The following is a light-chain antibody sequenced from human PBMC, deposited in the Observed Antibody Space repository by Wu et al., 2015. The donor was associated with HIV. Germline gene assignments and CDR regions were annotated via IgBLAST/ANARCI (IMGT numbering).Light chain of an antibody. J-gene: IGKJ5*01. CDR2: DAS. CDR1: QSVTSY. CDR3: QQRNNWPLA. V-gene: IGKV3-11*01. Sequence: DIVLTQSPATLSLSPGQRATLSCRASQSVTSYLAWYQQKPGQAPRLLMYDASNRATGIPVRFSGSGSGTDFTLTISSLEPEDFAIYYCQQRNNWPLAFGQGTRLEIK.